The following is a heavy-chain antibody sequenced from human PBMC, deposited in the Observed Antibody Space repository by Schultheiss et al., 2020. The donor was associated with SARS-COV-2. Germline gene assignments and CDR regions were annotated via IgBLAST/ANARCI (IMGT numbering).Heavy chain of an antibody. D-gene: IGHD2-21*02. CDR2: ISYDGSNK. CDR1: GFTFSSYG. CDR3: ARVVTLDYYYYYGMDV. Sequence: GGSLRLSCAASGFTFSSYGMHWVRQAPGKGLEWVAVISYDGSNKYYADSVKGRFTISRDNAKNTLYLQMNSLRAEDTAVYYCARVVTLDYYYYYGMDVWGQGTTVTVSS. V-gene: IGHV3-33*05. J-gene: IGHJ6*02.